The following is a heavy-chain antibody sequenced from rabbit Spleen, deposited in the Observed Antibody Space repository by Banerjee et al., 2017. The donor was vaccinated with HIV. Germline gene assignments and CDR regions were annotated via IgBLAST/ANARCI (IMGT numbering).Heavy chain of an antibody. Sequence: QSLEESGGDLVKPGASLTLTCTASGIDFINYYYICWVRQAPGKGLEWIGYIDPIFHISTYATWVNGRFTISRDNAQNTVFLQMTSLTAADTATYFCVREVAAKFGLWGPGTLVTVS. J-gene: IGHJ4*01. CDR3: VREVAAKFGL. V-gene: IGHV1S43*01. D-gene: IGHD4-1*01. CDR2: IDPIFHIS. CDR1: GIDFINYYY.